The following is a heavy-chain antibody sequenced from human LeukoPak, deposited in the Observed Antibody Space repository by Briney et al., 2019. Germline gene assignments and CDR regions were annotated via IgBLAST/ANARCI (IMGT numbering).Heavy chain of an antibody. J-gene: IGHJ4*02. CDR3: AKRITEAAGIYFDS. CDR1: GFTFGSFA. CDR2: IYGGGTNT. V-gene: IGHV3-23*01. Sequence: GGSLRLSCAGSGFTFGSFAMTWVRQAPGKGRGWVSTIYGGGTNTFYADSVKGRFTISRDDSKNMQLLEMDTLRPEDTAVYFCAKRITEAAGIYFDSWGQGTLVTVSS. D-gene: IGHD6-13*01.